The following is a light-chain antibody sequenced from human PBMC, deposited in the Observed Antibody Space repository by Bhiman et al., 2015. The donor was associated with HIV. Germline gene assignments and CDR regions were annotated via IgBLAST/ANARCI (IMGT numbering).Light chain of an antibody. Sequence: QSVLTQPPSVSGAPGQRVTISCTGSSSNIGAGYDVHWYQQLPGTAPKLMIYDVTERPSGVSDRFSGSTSGNTASLTISGLQPEDEADYYCTSYTSSSTFMVFGGGTKLTVL. CDR2: DVT. V-gene: IGLV1-40*01. CDR3: TSYTSSSTFMV. CDR1: SSNIGAGYD. J-gene: IGLJ2*01.